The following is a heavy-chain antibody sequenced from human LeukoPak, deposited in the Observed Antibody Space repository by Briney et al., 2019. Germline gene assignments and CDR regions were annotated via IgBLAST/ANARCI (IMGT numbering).Heavy chain of an antibody. CDR3: ATAPRFTYGSAYYYYYYMDV. D-gene: IGHD3-10*01. Sequence: ASVKVSCKVSGYTLTELSMHWVRQAPGKGLEWTGGFDPEDGETIYAQKFQGRVTMTEDTSTDTAYMELSSLRSEDTAVYYCATAPRFTYGSAYYYYYYMDVWGKGTTVTVSS. J-gene: IGHJ6*03. CDR2: FDPEDGET. CDR1: GYTLTELS. V-gene: IGHV1-24*01.